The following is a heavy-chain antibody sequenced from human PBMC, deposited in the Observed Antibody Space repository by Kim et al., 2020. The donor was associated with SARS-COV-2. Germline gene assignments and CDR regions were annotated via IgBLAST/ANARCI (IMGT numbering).Heavy chain of an antibody. J-gene: IGHJ3*01. Sequence: ASVKVSCTASGHTFRNFGFAWVRQAPGQGLEWMGWVNAYNGDTHSIQKFRGRVTLTRDKSDTSTTTAYMELRSLTSDDIAVYYCARGYKSGWSDNAFD. D-gene: IGHD6-19*01. CDR1: GHTFRNFG. CDR2: VNAYNGDT. V-gene: IGHV1-18*03. CDR3: ARGYKSGWSDNAFD.